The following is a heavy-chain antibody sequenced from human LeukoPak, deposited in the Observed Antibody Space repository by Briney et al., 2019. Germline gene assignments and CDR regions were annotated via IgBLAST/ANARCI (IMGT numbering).Heavy chain of an antibody. Sequence: GGSLRLSCAASGFTFSSNEMNWVRQAPGKGLEWVSYINSGGTIIYYADSERGRFTISRDIAKNSLYLQMNSLRAEDTAVYYCARDWFVDWGQGTLVIVSS. CDR2: INSGGTII. CDR1: GFTFSSNE. CDR3: ARDWFVD. J-gene: IGHJ4*02. V-gene: IGHV3-48*03.